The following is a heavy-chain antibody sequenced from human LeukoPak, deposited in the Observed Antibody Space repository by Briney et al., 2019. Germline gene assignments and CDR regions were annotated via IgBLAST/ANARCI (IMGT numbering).Heavy chain of an antibody. CDR2: ISYDGSKK. V-gene: IGHV3-30*15. CDR1: GFTFSSYA. Sequence: PGGSLRLSCAASGFTFSSYAAHWVRQAPGKGLEWVAAISYDGSKKYYADSVKGRFTISRDNSKNTLDLQVSSPRVKDTAMYYCARAEFYFDSSGYYPFDLWGQGTLVTVSS. CDR3: ARAEFYFDSSGYYPFDL. D-gene: IGHD3-22*01. J-gene: IGHJ4*02.